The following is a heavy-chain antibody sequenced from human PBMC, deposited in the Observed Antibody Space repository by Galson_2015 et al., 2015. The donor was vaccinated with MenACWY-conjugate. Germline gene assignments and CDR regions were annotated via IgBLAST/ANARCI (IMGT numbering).Heavy chain of an antibody. CDR1: GFTLSSYW. CDR3: VREGNFVVVVAPYYFDL. CDR2: IKQDGTEK. J-gene: IGHJ4*02. Sequence: SLRLSCAASGFTLSSYWMSWVRQAPGKGLEWVANIKQDGTEKHYVDSVKGRFTISRDNAKNSFYIQMNSLTAEDTAVYYCVREGNFVVVVAPYYFDLWGQGTLVAVSS. V-gene: IGHV3-7*03. D-gene: IGHD2-21*01.